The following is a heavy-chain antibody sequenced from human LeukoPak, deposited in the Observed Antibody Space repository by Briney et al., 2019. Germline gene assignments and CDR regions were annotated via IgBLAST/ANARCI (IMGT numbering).Heavy chain of an antibody. V-gene: IGHV1-69*13. CDR2: IIPIFGTA. CDR3: ARDPLARYDFWSGYSWFDP. J-gene: IGHJ5*02. Sequence: SVKVSCKASGGTFSSYAISWVRQAPGQGLEGMGGIIPIFGTASYAQKFQGRVTITADESTSTAYMELSSLRSEDTAVYYCARDPLARYDFWSGYSWFDPWGQGTLVTVSS. CDR1: GGTFSSYA. D-gene: IGHD3-3*01.